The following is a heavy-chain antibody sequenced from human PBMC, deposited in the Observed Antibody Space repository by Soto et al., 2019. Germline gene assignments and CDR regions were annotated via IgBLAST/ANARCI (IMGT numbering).Heavy chain of an antibody. D-gene: IGHD3-9*01. CDR1: GFTFSSYG. V-gene: IGHV3-30*18. CDR2: ISYDGSNK. CDR3: AKDPFDKNPQSAYYFDY. J-gene: IGHJ4*02. Sequence: GGSLRLSCAASGFTFSSYGMHWVRQAPGKGLEWVAVISYDGSNKYYADSVKGRFTISRDNSKNTLYLQMNSLRAEDTAVYYCAKDPFDKNPQSAYYFDYWGQGXLVTVYS.